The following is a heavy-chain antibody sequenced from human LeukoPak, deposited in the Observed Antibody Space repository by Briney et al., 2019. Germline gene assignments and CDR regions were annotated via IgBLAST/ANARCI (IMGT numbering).Heavy chain of an antibody. Sequence: PGGSLRLSCAASGFISSTRGMHWVRQAPGKGLGWVAGMWYDGSREDYADSVKGRFTISRDMSKNTLNLQMNSLGVEDTAMFYCARDLSFGSLDFRGQGTLVTVSS. V-gene: IGHV3-33*01. D-gene: IGHD1-26*01. CDR3: ARDLSFGSLDF. CDR2: MWYDGSRE. J-gene: IGHJ4*02. CDR1: GFISSTRG.